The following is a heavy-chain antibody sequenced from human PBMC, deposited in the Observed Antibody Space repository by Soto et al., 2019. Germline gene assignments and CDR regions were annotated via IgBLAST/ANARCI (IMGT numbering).Heavy chain of an antibody. CDR2: ISSSSSYT. V-gene: IGHV3-11*05. J-gene: IGHJ4*02. Sequence: QVQLVESGGGLVKPGGSLRLSCAASGFTFSDYYMSWIRQAPGKGLEWVSYISSSSSYTNYADSVKGRFTISRDNAKKALYLQMNSLRAEDTAVYYCARADGDVVVVAATQVDYWGQGTLVTVSS. CDR1: GFTFSDYY. D-gene: IGHD2-15*01. CDR3: ARADGDVVVVAATQVDY.